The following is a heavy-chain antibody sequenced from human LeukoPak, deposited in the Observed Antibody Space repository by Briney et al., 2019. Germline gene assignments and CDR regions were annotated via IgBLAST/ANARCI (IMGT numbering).Heavy chain of an antibody. V-gene: IGHV4-59*01. D-gene: IGHD3-22*01. Sequence: SETLSLTCTVSGGSISSYYWSWIRQLPGKGLEWIGYIYYSGSTNYNPSLKSRVTISVDTSKNQFSLKLSSVTAADTAVYYCASTPDYYDSSGYYPFDYWGQGTLVTVSS. CDR1: GGSISSYY. CDR3: ASTPDYYDSSGYYPFDY. J-gene: IGHJ4*02. CDR2: IYYSGST.